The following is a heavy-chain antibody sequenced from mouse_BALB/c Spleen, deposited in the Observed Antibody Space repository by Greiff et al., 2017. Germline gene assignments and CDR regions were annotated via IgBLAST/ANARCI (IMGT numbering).Heavy chain of an antibody. J-gene: IGHJ2*01. CDR2: ISSGGGST. CDR1: GFAFSSYD. CDR3: ARSYGSTDY. Sequence: EVKLLESGGGLVKPGGSLKLSCAASGFAFSSYDMSWVRQTPEQRLEWVAYISSGGGSTYYPDTVKGRVTISRDNAKNTLYLQMSSLKSEDTAMYYCARSYGSTDYWGQGTTLTVSS. V-gene: IGHV5-12-1*01. D-gene: IGHD1-1*01.